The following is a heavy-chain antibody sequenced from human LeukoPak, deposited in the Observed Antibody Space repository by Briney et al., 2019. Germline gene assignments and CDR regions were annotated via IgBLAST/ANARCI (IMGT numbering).Heavy chain of an antibody. J-gene: IGHJ6*02. V-gene: IGHV4-61*01. CDR3: ARGGSNFYDMDV. Sequence: PSETLSLTCTVSGGTVSSGSYYWSWIRQPPGKGLEWIGYIYYSGSTNYNPSLKSRVTISVDTSKNQFSLKLSSVTAADTAVYYCARGGSNFYDMDVWGQGTTVTVSS. CDR2: IYYSGST. D-gene: IGHD2-2*01. CDR1: GGTVSSGSYY.